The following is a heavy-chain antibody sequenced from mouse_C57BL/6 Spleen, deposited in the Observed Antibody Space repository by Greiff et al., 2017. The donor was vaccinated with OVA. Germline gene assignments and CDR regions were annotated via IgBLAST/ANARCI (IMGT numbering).Heavy chain of an antibody. Sequence: QVQLQQSGPELVKPGASVKISCKASGYAFSSSWMNWVKQRPGKGLEWIGRIYPGDGDTNYNGKFKGKAKLTADKSSSTAYMQLSSLTSEDSAVYFCAKYDYDPFDYWGQGTTLTVSS. CDR3: AKYDYDPFDY. CDR2: IYPGDGDT. V-gene: IGHV1-82*01. CDR1: GYAFSSSW. J-gene: IGHJ2*01. D-gene: IGHD2-4*01.